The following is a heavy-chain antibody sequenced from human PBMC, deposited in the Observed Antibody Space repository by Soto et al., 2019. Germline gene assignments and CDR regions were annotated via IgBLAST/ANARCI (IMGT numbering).Heavy chain of an antibody. CDR2: INHGGVT. CDR1: GGSLSGYY. J-gene: IGHJ4*02. D-gene: IGHD2-15*01. V-gene: IGHV4-34*01. Sequence: QVQLQQWGAGLLKPSETLSLTCVVEGGSLSGYYWSWIRQPPGKGLEWIGEINHGGVTNYHPSLKSLVTISVDTSKNQFSLKLASVTAADTAVYYCARGGGGGSCPDYWGQGTLVTVSS. CDR3: ARGGGGGSCPDY.